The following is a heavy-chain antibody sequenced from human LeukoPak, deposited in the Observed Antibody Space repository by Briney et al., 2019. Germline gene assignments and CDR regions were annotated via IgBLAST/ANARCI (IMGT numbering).Heavy chain of an antibody. CDR3: ARDLATIFVVVILNNNWFDP. V-gene: IGHV1-2*02. D-gene: IGHD3-3*01. CDR1: GYTFTGYY. J-gene: IGHJ5*02. CDR2: INPNSGGT. Sequence: ASVKVSCKASGYTFTGYYMHWVRQAPGQGLEWMGWINPNSGGTNYAQKFQGRVTMTRDTSISTAYMELSRLRSDGTAVYYCARDLATIFVVVILNNNWFDPWGQGTLVTVSS.